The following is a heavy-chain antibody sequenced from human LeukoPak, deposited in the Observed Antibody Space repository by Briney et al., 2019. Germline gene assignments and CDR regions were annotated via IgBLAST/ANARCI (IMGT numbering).Heavy chain of an antibody. Sequence: PSETLSLTCAVYGGSFSGYYWSWIRQPPGKGLEWIGTIYYSRYSYYNPSLKSRLTISVDTSKNHFSLRLSSVTAADTAIYYCVSGTLTRNAFDIWGQGTMVTVSS. V-gene: IGHV4-34*01. CDR1: GGSFSGYY. J-gene: IGHJ3*02. CDR3: VSGTLTRNAFDI. CDR2: IYYSRYS. D-gene: IGHD3-9*01.